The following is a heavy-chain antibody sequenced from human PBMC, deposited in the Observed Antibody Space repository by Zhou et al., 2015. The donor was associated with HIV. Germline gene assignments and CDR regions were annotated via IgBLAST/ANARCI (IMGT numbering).Heavy chain of an antibody. V-gene: IGHV1-69*08. Sequence: QVQLVQSGAEVKKPGSSVKVSCKTSGYTFSDNPISWVRQAPGQGLEWMGRFIPILDTANYAPKFQGRVTITADKSTTTAFMELTSLTSEDTAVYYCARDGGLGVSRFDPRGQGTLVTVSS. CDR1: GYTFSDNP. CDR2: FIPILDTA. CDR3: ARDGGLGVSRFDP. D-gene: IGHD3-16*01. J-gene: IGHJ5*01.